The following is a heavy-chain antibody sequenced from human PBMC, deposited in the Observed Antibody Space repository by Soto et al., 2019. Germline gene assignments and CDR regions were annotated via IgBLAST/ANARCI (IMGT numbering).Heavy chain of an antibody. CDR3: ASVPRYSYDIVAVPAVMFDDWFYP. CDR1: GYIFMNYA. V-gene: IGHV1-3*01. CDR2: INAGNGDT. D-gene: IGHD2-2*01. J-gene: IGHJ5*02. Sequence: QVQLVQSGAEVKRPGASVKVSCKASGYIFMNYAVHWVRQAPGQSLEWVGWINAGNGDTKYSQRFQGRVTITRDTSASTACMEWSSLRSEDTAVYYCASVPRYSYDIVAVPAVMFDDWFYPWGQGTLVTVSS.